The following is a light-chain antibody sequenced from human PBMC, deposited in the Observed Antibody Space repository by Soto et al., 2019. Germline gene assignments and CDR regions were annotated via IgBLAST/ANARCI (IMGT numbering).Light chain of an antibody. CDR1: QSVGSSY. CDR3: QQYGSSPLT. CDR2: GAS. J-gene: IGKJ4*01. Sequence: EIVLTQSPGTLSLSAGERATLSCRASQSVGSSYLAWDQQKFGQAPRLLIYGASSRATGIPDRFSGSGSGTDFTLTISRLEPEDFAVYYCQQYGSSPLTFGGGTKVEIK. V-gene: IGKV3-20*01.